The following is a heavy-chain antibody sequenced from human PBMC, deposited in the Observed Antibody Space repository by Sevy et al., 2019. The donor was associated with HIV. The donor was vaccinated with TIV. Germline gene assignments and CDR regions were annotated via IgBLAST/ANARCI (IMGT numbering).Heavy chain of an antibody. CDR2: TYYRSKWYN. Sequence: SQTLSLTCAISGDSVSSNSAAWNWIRQSPSRGLEWLGRTYYRSKWYNDYAVSVKSRITINPDTTKNQFPLQLNSVTPEDTAVYYCARDRPLMITFGGVIANYYYYGMDVWGQGTTVTVSS. J-gene: IGHJ6*02. CDR1: GDSVSSNSAA. CDR3: ARDRPLMITFGGVIANYYYYGMDV. V-gene: IGHV6-1*01. D-gene: IGHD3-16*02.